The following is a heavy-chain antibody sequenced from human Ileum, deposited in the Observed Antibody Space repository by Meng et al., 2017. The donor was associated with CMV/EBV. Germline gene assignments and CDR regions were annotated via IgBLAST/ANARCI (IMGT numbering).Heavy chain of an antibody. CDR3: TTNLGWSTSTSRVY. Sequence: GESLKISCVVSGFTFSNAWMSWVRQAPGKGLEWVGLMKSKTDGGTVDYGSPVKGRFTFSRDDSKNTLYLQMNSLKIEDTAVYYCTTNLGWSTSTSRVYWSHGTLVTVSS. CDR2: MKSKTDGGTV. CDR1: GFTFSNAW. V-gene: IGHV3-15*01. J-gene: IGHJ4*01. D-gene: IGHD2-2*01.